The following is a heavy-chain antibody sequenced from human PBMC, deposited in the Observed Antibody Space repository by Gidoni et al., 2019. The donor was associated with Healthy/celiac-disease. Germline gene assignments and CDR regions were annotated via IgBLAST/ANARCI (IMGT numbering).Heavy chain of an antibody. CDR2: ISYDGSNK. Sequence: QVQLVESGGGVVQPGRSLRLSCAASGFTFSRYAMHWVRQAPGKGLEWVAVISYDGSNKYYADSVKGRFTISRDNSKNTLYLQMNSLRAEDTAVYYCARGGGYTRDYYYYGMDVWGQGTTVTVSS. D-gene: IGHD5-12*01. CDR1: GFTFSRYA. CDR3: ARGGGYTRDYYYYGMDV. V-gene: IGHV3-30*04. J-gene: IGHJ6*02.